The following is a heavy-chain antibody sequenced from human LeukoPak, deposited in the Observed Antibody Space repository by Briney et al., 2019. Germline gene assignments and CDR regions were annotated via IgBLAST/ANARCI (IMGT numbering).Heavy chain of an antibody. D-gene: IGHD2-15*01. V-gene: IGHV3-23*01. J-gene: IGHJ4*02. Sequence: GGSLRLSCAASGFTFSSYAMSRVRQAPGKGLEWVSAISGSGGSTYYADSVKGRFTISRDNSKNTLYLQMNSLRAEDTAVYYCPVVAAWGYYFDYWGQGTLVTVSS. CDR2: ISGSGGST. CDR3: PVVAAWGYYFDY. CDR1: GFTFSSYA.